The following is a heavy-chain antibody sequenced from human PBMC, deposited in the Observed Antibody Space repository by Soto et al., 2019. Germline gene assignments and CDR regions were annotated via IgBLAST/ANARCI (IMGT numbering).Heavy chain of an antibody. CDR1: DYSISSGYY. Sequence: SETLSLTCGVSDYSISSGYYWGWIRQPPGKGLEWIGNIYHSGSTHYNPALKSRVTISVDTSKNQFSLKLKSVTAADTAVYYCARADYDFWSGYHPDNNWFDPWGQGTLVTVSS. V-gene: IGHV4-38-2*01. J-gene: IGHJ5*02. CDR3: ARADYDFWSGYHPDNNWFDP. CDR2: IYHSGST. D-gene: IGHD3-3*01.